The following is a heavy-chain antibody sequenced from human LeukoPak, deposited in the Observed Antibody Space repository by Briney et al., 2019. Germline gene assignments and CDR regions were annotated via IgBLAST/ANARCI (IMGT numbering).Heavy chain of an antibody. D-gene: IGHD3-10*01. V-gene: IGHV4-59*01. CDR2: IHYSGST. CDR1: GGSLSGSY. CDR3: ARVFSWSGGLSDAFDV. Sequence: SETLSHTCSVSGGSLSGSYWSWIRQPPGKGLEWIGYIHYSGSTNYNPSLKSRVTIAVYTSKNQFPLKLTSVTAADTAIYYCARVFSWSGGLSDAFDVWGQGTLATVSS. J-gene: IGHJ3*01.